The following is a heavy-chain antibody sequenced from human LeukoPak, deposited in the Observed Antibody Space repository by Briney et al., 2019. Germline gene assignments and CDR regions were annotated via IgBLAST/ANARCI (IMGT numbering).Heavy chain of an antibody. Sequence: ASVKVSCKASGGTFSSYAISWVRQAPGLGLEWMGGIIPIFGTANYAQKFQGRVTITTDESTSTAYMELSSLRSEDTAVYYCARDDTIFGVVTGDYWGQGTLVTVSS. V-gene: IGHV1-69*05. J-gene: IGHJ4*02. CDR3: ARDDTIFGVVTGDY. CDR1: GGTFSSYA. D-gene: IGHD3-3*01. CDR2: IIPIFGTA.